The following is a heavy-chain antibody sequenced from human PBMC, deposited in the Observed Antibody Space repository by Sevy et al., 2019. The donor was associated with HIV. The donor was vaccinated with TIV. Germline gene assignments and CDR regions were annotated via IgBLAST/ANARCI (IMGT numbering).Heavy chain of an antibody. J-gene: IGHJ4*02. CDR3: ARETGSSHFDY. V-gene: IGHV3-7*01. CDR2: INQDGSEK. CDR1: GFTFSKYW. Sequence: GGSLRLSCAASGFTFSKYWMSWVRQAPGKGLEWVANINQDGSEKYYVDSVKGRFTISRENGKTSLYQQMNSLRAEDTAVYYCARETGSSHFDYWGQGTLVTVSS. D-gene: IGHD3-10*01.